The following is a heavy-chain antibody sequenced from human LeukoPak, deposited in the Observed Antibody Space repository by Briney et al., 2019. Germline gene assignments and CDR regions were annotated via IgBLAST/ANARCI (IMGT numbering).Heavy chain of an antibody. CDR2: ISSASNTI. D-gene: IGHD3-10*01. V-gene: IGHV3-48*01. CDR1: GFTFSSYS. CDR3: ARDGWFGDYNWFDP. Sequence: GESLRLSCAASGFTFSSYSMNWVRQAPGKGLGWVSYISSASNTIYYADSVKGRFTVSRDNAKNSLYLQMNSLRAEDTAMYYCARDGWFGDYNWFDPWGQGTLVTVSS. J-gene: IGHJ5*02.